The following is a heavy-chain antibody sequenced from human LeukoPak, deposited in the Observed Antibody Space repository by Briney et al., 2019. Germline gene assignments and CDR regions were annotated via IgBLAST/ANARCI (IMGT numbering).Heavy chain of an antibody. CDR2: ILYDGSEE. CDR1: GFSLSSYG. J-gene: IGHJ4*02. D-gene: IGHD5-24*01. Sequence: GGSLRLSCATSGFSLSSYGMHWFRQAPGKGLEWVAGILYDGSEEYKDSVKGRFTISRDNFKNTVFLQMSSLRVEDSAMYFCGRSSDGYYHGTQWGQGTLVTVSS. V-gene: IGHV3-30*12. CDR3: GRSSDGYYHGTQ.